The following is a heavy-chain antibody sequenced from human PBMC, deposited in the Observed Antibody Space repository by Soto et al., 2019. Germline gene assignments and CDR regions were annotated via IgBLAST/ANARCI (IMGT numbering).Heavy chain of an antibody. J-gene: IGHJ6*02. Sequence: EVQLLESGGGLVQPGGSLRLSCAASGFSFSSDAMSWARQAPGKGLEWVAVISNSGGTTFSADSAEGRFTISRDNFKNAVYLKMCRLRAGHTAVYYGAKYVAVAGTALFGMAGWGQGTMVTVSS. V-gene: IGHV3-23*01. CDR2: ISNSGGTT. CDR1: GFSFSSDA. CDR3: AKYVAVAGTALFGMAG. D-gene: IGHD6-19*01.